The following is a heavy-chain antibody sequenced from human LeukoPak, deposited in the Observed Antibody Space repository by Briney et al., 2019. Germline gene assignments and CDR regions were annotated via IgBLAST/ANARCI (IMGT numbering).Heavy chain of an antibody. D-gene: IGHD5-12*01. CDR3: ARGGGRLTYYFDY. Sequence: PSETLSLTCTVSGGSISSYYWSWLRQPPGKGLEWIGYIYYSGSTYYNPSLKSRVTISVDTSKNQFSLKLSSVTAADTAVYYCARGGGRLTYYFDYWGQGTLVTVSS. CDR2: IYYSGST. V-gene: IGHV4-59*12. J-gene: IGHJ4*02. CDR1: GGSISSYY.